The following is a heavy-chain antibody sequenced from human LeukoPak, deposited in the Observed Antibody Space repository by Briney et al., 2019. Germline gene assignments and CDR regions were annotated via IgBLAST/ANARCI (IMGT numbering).Heavy chain of an antibody. CDR3: ARGGLSYDSSSWFGY. V-gene: IGHV4-59*02. CDR1: GGSVSNYY. J-gene: IGHJ4*02. D-gene: IGHD3-22*01. Sequence: KASETLSLTCTVSGGSVSNYYWSWMRQPPGKGLEWIGYIYYSGSTNYNPSLKSRVTISVDTHKNQFSLKLTSVTAADTAVYYCARGGLSYDSSSWFGYWGQGTLVTVSS. CDR2: IYYSGST.